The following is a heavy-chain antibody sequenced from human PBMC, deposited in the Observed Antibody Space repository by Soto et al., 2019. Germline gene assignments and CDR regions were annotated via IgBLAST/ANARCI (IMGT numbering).Heavy chain of an antibody. V-gene: IGHV3-15*01. J-gene: IGHJ4*02. Sequence: EVQLVESGGGLVKPGGSLRLSCAASGFTFANAWMSWVRQAPGEGLEWVGRVRSKADGGTTDYAAPVKGRFTISRDDSENTLYLQMNSLKIDDTAVYYCRRDWDYPVLWGQGTLVTVSS. CDR2: VRSKADGGTT. D-gene: IGHD1-7*01. CDR1: GFTFANAW. CDR3: RRDWDYPVL.